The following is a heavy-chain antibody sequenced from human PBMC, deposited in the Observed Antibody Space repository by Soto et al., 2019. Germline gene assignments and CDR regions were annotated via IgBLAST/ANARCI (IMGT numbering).Heavy chain of an antibody. CDR2: ISSTGNYI. D-gene: IGHD1-7*01. Sequence: GGSLRLSCAASGFTFSGYAMRWVRQAPGKGLEWVSSISSTGNYIYYGGAVKGRFTMSRDNAKNTLYLEMNSLRAEDTAVYYCVKDWKYMGVFDYWGQGVLVTVSS. CDR1: GFTFSGYA. J-gene: IGHJ4*02. V-gene: IGHV3-21*01. CDR3: VKDWKYMGVFDY.